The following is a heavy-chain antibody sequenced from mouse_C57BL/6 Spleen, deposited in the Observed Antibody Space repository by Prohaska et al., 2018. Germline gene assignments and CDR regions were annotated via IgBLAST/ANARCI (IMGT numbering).Heavy chain of an antibody. CDR1: GYTFTSYW. Sequence: GTELVKPGASVKLSCKASGYTFTSYWMHWVKQRPGQGLEWIGNINPSNGGTNYNEKFKSKATLTVDKSSSTAYMQLSSLTSEDSAVYYCARDENWDGSDYFDYWGQGTTLTVSS. D-gene: IGHD4-1*01. V-gene: IGHV1-53*01. CDR2: INPSNGGT. J-gene: IGHJ2*01. CDR3: ARDENWDGSDYFDY.